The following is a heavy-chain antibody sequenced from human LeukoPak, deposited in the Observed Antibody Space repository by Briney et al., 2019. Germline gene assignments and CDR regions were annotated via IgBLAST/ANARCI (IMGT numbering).Heavy chain of an antibody. CDR1: GGTFSSYA. J-gene: IGHJ6*03. Sequence: SVKVSCKASGGTFSSYAISWVRQAPGQGLEWMGRIIPIFGTANYAQKFQGRVTITTDESTSTAYMELSSLRSEDTAAYYCARGNFCSSTSCYSDYMDVWGKGTTVTVSS. V-gene: IGHV1-69*05. CDR3: ARGNFCSSTSCYSDYMDV. CDR2: IIPIFGTA. D-gene: IGHD2-2*01.